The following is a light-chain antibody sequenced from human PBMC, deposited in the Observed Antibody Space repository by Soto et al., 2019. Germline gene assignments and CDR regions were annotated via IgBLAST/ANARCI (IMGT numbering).Light chain of an antibody. J-gene: IGKJ5*01. V-gene: IGKV1-33*01. CDR1: HAISNF. CDR2: DAS. CDR3: QQYDSFPIS. Sequence: DIQMTQSPSSLSASVGDTVTITCQATHAISNFLNWYQQRPGKAPRLLIYDASNLQTGVPSRFSGSGSGTDFTFSISNLQPEDLATYYCQQYDSFPISFGQGTRLDLK.